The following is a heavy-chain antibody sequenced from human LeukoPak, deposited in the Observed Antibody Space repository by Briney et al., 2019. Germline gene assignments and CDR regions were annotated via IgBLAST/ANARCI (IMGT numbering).Heavy chain of an antibody. CDR3: ARSNIVVVPAATNLNWFDP. V-gene: IGHV4-59*01. D-gene: IGHD2-2*01. Sequence: SETLSLTCTVSGGSISSYYWSWIRRPPGKGLEWIGYIYYSGSTNYNPSLKSRVTISVDTSKNQFSLKLSSVTAADTAVYYCARSNIVVVPAATNLNWFDPWGQGTLVTVSS. J-gene: IGHJ5*02. CDR1: GGSISSYY. CDR2: IYYSGST.